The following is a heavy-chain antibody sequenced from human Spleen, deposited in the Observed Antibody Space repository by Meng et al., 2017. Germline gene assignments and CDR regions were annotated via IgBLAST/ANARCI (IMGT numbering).Heavy chain of an antibody. D-gene: IGHD4-11*01. Sequence: QVQLQESGPGLVKPSGPLSLTCAVSGASISSDNWWSWVRQPPGKGLEWIGEIYHSGSTNYNPSLKSRITISVDKPKNQFSLTLSSVTAADTAVYYCARGPTTMAHDFDYWGQGTLVTVAS. CDR3: ARGPTTMAHDFDY. V-gene: IGHV4-4*02. CDR2: IYHSGST. J-gene: IGHJ4*02. CDR1: GASISSDNW.